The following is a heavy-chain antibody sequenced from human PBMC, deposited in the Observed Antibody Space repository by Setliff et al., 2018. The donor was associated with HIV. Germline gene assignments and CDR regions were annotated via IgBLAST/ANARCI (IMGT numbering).Heavy chain of an antibody. CDR2: ISSYNGNT. CDR3: ARVSRSGWFFDW. Sequence: ASVKVSCKASGNNFSSNGISWVRQAPGQGLEWMGWISSYNGNTKYAQKVQDRVTMTKDTSTSTAYMELSSLRSDDTAVYYCARVSRSGWFFDWWGQGSLVTVSS. V-gene: IGHV1-18*01. J-gene: IGHJ4*02. CDR1: GNNFSSNG. D-gene: IGHD6-19*01.